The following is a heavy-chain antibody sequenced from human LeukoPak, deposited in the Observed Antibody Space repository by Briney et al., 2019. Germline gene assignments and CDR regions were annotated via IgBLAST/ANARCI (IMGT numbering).Heavy chain of an antibody. V-gene: IGHV4-31*02. CDR3: ARLKFDILTGYFDY. J-gene: IGHJ4*02. D-gene: IGHD3-9*01. CDR2: IYYSPIT. Sequence: WLIYYSPITYYTPSLNSRVTISVHTSKHQFSLKLSSVTAADTALYYCARLKFDILTGYFDYWGQGTLVTVSS.